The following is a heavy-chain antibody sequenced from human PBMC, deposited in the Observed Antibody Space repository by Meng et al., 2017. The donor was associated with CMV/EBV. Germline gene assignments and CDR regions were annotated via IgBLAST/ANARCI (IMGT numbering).Heavy chain of an antibody. CDR3: ARVTSRVAGAFDY. V-gene: IGHV4-30-4*08. CDR1: GGSISSGDYY. CDR2: IYYSGST. J-gene: IGHJ4*02. D-gene: IGHD1-14*01. Sequence: QPPPQEAGPGLVKPSQPLSLTCTVSGGSISSGDYYWSWIRQPPGKGLEWIGYIYYSGSTYYNPSLKSRVTISVDTSKNQFSLKLSSVTAADTAVYYCARVTSRVAGAFDYWGQGTLVTVSS.